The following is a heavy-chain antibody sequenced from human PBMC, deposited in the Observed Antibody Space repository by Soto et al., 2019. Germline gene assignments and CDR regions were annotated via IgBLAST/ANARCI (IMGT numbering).Heavy chain of an antibody. Sequence: GGSLRLSCAASGFTFSSYGMHWVRQAPGKGLEWVAVISYNGSKKYYADSVKGRFTISRDNSKNTLYLQMNSLRAEDTAVYYCAKDMDTAMYYLGFDPWGQGTLVTVSS. D-gene: IGHD5-18*01. CDR1: GFTFSSYG. CDR2: ISYNGSKK. J-gene: IGHJ5*02. CDR3: AKDMDTAMYYLGFDP. V-gene: IGHV3-30*18.